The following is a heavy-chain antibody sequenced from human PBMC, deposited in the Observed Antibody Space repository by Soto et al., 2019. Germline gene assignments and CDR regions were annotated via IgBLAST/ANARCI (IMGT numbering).Heavy chain of an antibody. D-gene: IGHD3-22*01. J-gene: IGHJ4*02. V-gene: IGHV3-30-3*01. CDR2: ISYDGSNK. Sequence: GGSLRLSCAASGFTFSSYAVHWVRQAPGKGLEWVAVISYDGSNKYYADSVKGRFTISRDNSKNTLYLQMNSLRAEDTAVYYCARAGYDSSGPTKYYFDYWGQGTLVTVSS. CDR3: ARAGYDSSGPTKYYFDY. CDR1: GFTFSSYA.